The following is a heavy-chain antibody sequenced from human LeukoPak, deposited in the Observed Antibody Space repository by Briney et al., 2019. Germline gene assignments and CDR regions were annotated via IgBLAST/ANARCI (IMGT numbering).Heavy chain of an antibody. D-gene: IGHD6-6*01. Sequence: SVKVSCKASGGTFSSYAISWVRQAPGQGLEWMGGIIPIFGTANYAQKFQGRVTITTDESTSTVYMELSSLRSEDTAVYYCGRGKAEYSRSNYYYYMDVWGKGTTVTVSS. CDR2: IIPIFGTA. CDR3: GRGKAEYSRSNYYYYMDV. V-gene: IGHV1-69*05. J-gene: IGHJ6*03. CDR1: GGTFSSYA.